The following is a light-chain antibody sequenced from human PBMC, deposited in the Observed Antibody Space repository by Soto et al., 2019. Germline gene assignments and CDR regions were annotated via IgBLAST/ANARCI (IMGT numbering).Light chain of an antibody. V-gene: IGLV2-14*01. CDR1: SSDVGGYNY. CDR3: SSYTSSSTLFV. CDR2: DVS. J-gene: IGLJ1*01. Sequence: QSVLTQPASVSGSPGQSITISCTGTSSDVGGYNYVSWYQQHPGKAPKLMIYDVSNRPSGVSNRFSGSKSGNTPSLTISGLQAEDEADYYCSSYTSSSTLFVFGTGTKVTVL.